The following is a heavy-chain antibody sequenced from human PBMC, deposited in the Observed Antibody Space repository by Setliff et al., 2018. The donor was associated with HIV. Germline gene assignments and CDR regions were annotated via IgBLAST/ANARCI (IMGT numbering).Heavy chain of an antibody. Sequence: ASVKVSCKTSGGTLSNYVITWVRQAPGQGLEWMGMIIPMYNIPAYAQKFQGRVTFTADESTSTAYMELSSLSSEDTAVYYCARDQTGVAAAAFGGGSAWADEGFDIWGQGTMVTVSS. J-gene: IGHJ3*02. V-gene: IGHV1-69*13. CDR1: GGTLSNYV. CDR3: ARDQTGVAAAAFGGGSAWADEGFDI. CDR2: IIPMYNIP. D-gene: IGHD6-13*01.